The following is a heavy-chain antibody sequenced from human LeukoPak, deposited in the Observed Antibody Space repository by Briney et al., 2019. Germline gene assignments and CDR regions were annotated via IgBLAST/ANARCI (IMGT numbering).Heavy chain of an antibody. CDR1: SNSW. CDR2: IKQDGSEK. CDR3: AREVTSGY. V-gene: IGHV3-7*01. Sequence: GGSLRLSCEASNSWMSWVRQAPGKGLEWVANIKQDGSEKYYVDSVKGRFTISRDNAKNSLYLQMNSLRVEDTVVYYCAREVTSGYWGQGTLVTVSS. J-gene: IGHJ4*02. D-gene: IGHD3-10*01.